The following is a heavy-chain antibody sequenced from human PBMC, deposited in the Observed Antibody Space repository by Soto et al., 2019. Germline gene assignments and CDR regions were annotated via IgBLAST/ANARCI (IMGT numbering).Heavy chain of an antibody. J-gene: IGHJ2*01. Sequence: QVQLVQSGAEVKKPGSSVKVSCKASGGTFSSYAISWVRQAPGQGLEWMGGIIPIFGTANYAQKFQGRVTITADESTSTASMELSSLRSEDTAVYYCARVVTVVKSFHYWYFDLWGRGTLVTVSS. CDR1: GGTFSSYA. CDR2: IIPIFGTA. CDR3: ARVVTVVKSFHYWYFDL. D-gene: IGHD2-15*01. V-gene: IGHV1-69*12.